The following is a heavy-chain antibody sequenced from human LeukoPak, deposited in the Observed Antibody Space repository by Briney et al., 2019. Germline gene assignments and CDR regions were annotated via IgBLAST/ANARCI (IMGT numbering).Heavy chain of an antibody. Sequence: SETLSLTCAVYGGSFSAYYYYWSWIRQPPGRGLEWIGESSHSGSTNDNPSLKSRVTISIDTSKNQFSLRLSSVTAADTAVYYCARVPQYLMVRGKRNDAFDIWGQGTMVTVSS. D-gene: IGHD3-10*01. CDR3: ARVPQYLMVRGKRNDAFDI. V-gene: IGHV4-34*01. J-gene: IGHJ3*02. CDR2: SSHSGST. CDR1: GGSFSAYY.